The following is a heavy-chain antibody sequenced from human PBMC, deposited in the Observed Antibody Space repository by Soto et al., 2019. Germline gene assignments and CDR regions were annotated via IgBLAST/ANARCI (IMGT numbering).Heavy chain of an antibody. CDR1: GFTFRSFG. CDR2: IWFDGSNT. J-gene: IGHJ4*02. V-gene: IGHV3-33*01. D-gene: IGHD2-15*01. CDR3: ARDRGHGGNPAPFGY. Sequence: QVQLADSGGGVAQPGRSLRLSCAASGFTFRSFGMHWVRQAPGKGLEWVALIWFDGSNTHYADSVKGRFTISRDNSNNTLYLQMHSLGHEDTAVYYCARDRGHGGNPAPFGYWGQGTLVSVSS.